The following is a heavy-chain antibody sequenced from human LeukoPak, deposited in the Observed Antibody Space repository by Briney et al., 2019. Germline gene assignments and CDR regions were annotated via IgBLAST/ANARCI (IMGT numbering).Heavy chain of an antibody. CDR3: ARDGAGDYVDY. Sequence: GGSLRLSCAASGFTFSDYYMSWVRRAPGKGVEWVSYISGRSTFTKYADSVKGRFTISRDNAKNSLYLQMNSLRAEDTAVYYCARDGAGDYVDYWGQGTLVTVSS. CDR2: ISGRSTFT. D-gene: IGHD4-17*01. CDR1: GFTFSDYY. J-gene: IGHJ4*02. V-gene: IGHV3-11*05.